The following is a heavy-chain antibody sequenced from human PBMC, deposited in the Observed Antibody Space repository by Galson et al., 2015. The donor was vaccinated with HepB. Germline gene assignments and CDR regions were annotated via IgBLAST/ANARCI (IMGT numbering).Heavy chain of an antibody. D-gene: IGHD2-15*01. V-gene: IGHV1-3*01. J-gene: IGHJ6*02. CDR1: GYTFTSYA. CDR3: ASSEGARYCSGGSCSYYYYGMDV. CDR2: INAGNGNT. Sequence: SVKVSCKASGYTFTSYAMHWVRQAPGQRLEWMGWINAGNGNTKYSQKFQGRVTITRDTSASTAYMELSSLRSEDTAVYYCASSEGARYCSGGSCSYYYYGMDVWGQGTTVTVSS.